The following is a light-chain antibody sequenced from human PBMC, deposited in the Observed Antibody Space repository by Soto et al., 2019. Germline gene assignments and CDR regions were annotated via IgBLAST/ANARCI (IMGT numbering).Light chain of an antibody. CDR3: QHRLNLPLT. J-gene: IGKJ4*01. CDR2: DAS. Sequence: EILLTQSPVTLSLSPGDRAILSCRASQSVSTFFAWYQQQPGQAPRLLIYDASKRATGIPARFSGSGSGTDFTLTISSLEPEDFAVYYCQHRLNLPLTFGGGTTVELK. CDR1: QSVSTF. V-gene: IGKV3-11*01.